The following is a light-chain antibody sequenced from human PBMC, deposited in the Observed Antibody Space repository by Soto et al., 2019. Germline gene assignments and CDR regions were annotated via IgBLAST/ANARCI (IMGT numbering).Light chain of an antibody. Sequence: QLVLTQSPSASASLGASVKLTCTLSSGHSSYAIAWHQQQPEKGPRYLMKLNSDGSHSKGDGIPDRFSGSSSGAERYLTISSLQSEDEADYYCQTGGTGSQVVFGGGTKLTVL. V-gene: IGLV4-69*01. CDR2: LNSDGSH. J-gene: IGLJ2*01. CDR1: SGHSSYA. CDR3: QTGGTGSQVV.